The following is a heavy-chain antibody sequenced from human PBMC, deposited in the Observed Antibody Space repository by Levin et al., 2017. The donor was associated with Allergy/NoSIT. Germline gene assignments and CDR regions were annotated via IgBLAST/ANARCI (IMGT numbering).Heavy chain of an antibody. D-gene: IGHD3-16*01. V-gene: IGHV3-23*01. CDR3: AKEDLGARSTF. CDR2: ISSISGST. CDR1: GFTFSNSA. Sequence: GGSLRLSCAASGFTFSNSAMSWVRQAPGKGLEWVASISSISGSTLYADSVKGRFTISRDNSKNTLFLQMNTLRAEDAAVYHCAKEDLGARSTFWGQGTLVTVSS. J-gene: IGHJ4*02.